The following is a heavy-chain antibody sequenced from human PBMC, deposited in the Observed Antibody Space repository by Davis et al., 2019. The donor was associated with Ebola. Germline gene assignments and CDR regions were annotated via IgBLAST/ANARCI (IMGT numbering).Heavy chain of an antibody. D-gene: IGHD5-18*01. CDR1: GFTFSSYA. Sequence: GESLKISCAASGFTFSSYAISWVRQAPGKGLEWVSVISGGGGSTFYADSVKGRFTISRDNAKNSLYLQMNSLRAEDTAVYYCARGTLDTAMVNYGMDVWGQGTTVTVSS. CDR2: ISGGGGST. V-gene: IGHV3-23*01. J-gene: IGHJ6*02. CDR3: ARGTLDTAMVNYGMDV.